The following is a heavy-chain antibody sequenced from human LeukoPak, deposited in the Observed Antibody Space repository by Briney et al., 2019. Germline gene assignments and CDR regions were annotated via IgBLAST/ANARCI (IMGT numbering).Heavy chain of an antibody. V-gene: IGHV3-23*01. CDR2: ISGSTGST. J-gene: IGHJ4*02. CDR3: AKDIVATINYCEY. D-gene: IGHD5-12*01. Sequence: PGGSLRLSCAASGFTFSIYAMSCVRQAPGKGLEWVSSISGSTGSTYYADSVKGRFTISRDNSKNTLYLQMNSLRAEDTAVYYCAKDIVATINYCEYWGQGTLVTVSS. CDR1: GFTFSIYA.